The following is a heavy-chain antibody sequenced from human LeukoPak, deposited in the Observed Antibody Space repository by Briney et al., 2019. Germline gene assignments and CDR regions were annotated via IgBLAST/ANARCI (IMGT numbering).Heavy chain of an antibody. J-gene: IGHJ6*02. CDR3: ARDQGLTAPPPYGLDV. CDR2: IIPVLNIP. Sequence: GSSVNVSCQTSGGTFSSSAITWVRQAPGHGLEWMGRIIPVLNIPTYAQKFQGSVTITADISTSTVYMELSSLRSEETAVYYCARDQGLTAPPPYGLDVWGQGTTVIVSS. D-gene: IGHD5-18*01. V-gene: IGHV1-69*04. CDR1: GGTFSSSA.